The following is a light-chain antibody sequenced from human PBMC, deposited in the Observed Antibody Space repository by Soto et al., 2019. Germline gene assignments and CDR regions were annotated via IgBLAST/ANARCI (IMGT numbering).Light chain of an antibody. V-gene: IGKV1-5*03. CDR2: KES. CDR1: KSSSGW. J-gene: IGKJ1*01. Sequence: DIQMIQKHTTLSASVRARVTTTYRACKSSSGWLGWDQQKSGKASKLRIYKESSLESGGPSRFRGSGSGTEFTLTISSLQPDDFAPDYRQQYNSYSRTFDQGTKVDIK. CDR3: QQYNSYSRT.